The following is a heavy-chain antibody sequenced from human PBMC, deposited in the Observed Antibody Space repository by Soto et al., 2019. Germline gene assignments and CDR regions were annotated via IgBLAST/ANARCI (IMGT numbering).Heavy chain of an antibody. J-gene: IGHJ5*02. D-gene: IGHD1-1*01. CDR3: ARDSLRPATNPWFDP. V-gene: IGHV4-34*01. Sequence: SGCMSLRSAACRERFWGSYGGGIRKKTGKGLEWIGEINHSGSTNYNPSLKSRVTISVDTSKNQFSLKLSSVTAADTAVYYCARDSLRPATNPWFDPCGQGTLLTVPS. CDR2: INHSGST. CDR1: RERFWGSY.